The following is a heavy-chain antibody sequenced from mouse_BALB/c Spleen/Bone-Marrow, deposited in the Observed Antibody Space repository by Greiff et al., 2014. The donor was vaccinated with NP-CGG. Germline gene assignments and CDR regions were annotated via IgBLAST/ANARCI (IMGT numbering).Heavy chain of an antibody. D-gene: IGHD3-2*01. J-gene: IGHJ2*01. V-gene: IGHV1-54*01. CDR1: GYAFTIYL. CDR3: AREWTARAVDY. Sequence: QVQLQQPGAELVRPGTSVKVSCKASGYAFTIYLIEWVKQRPVQGLEWIGVINPGSGGANYNAKFKGKATLTADKSSSTAYMQLSSLTSDDSAVYFCAREWTARAVDYWGQGTTLTVSS. CDR2: INPGSGGA.